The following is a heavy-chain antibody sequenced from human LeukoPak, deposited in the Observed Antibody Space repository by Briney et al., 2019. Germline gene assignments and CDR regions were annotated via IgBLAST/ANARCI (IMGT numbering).Heavy chain of an antibody. V-gene: IGHV4-30-4*01. CDR3: ARAGGFGELLLFDY. J-gene: IGHJ4*02. CDR1: GGSISSGDYY. Sequence: SETLSLTCTVSGGSISSGDYYWSWLRQPPGKGLEWIGYIYYSGSTYYNPSLKSRVTISVDTSKNQFSLKLSSVTAADTAVYYCARAGGFGELLLFDYWGQGTLVTVSS. CDR2: IYYSGST. D-gene: IGHD3-10*01.